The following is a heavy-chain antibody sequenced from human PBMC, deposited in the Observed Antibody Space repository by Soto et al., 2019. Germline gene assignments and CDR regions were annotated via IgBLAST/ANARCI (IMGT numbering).Heavy chain of an antibody. CDR3: ARDRSTHDY. CDR1: GYTFTDYG. Sequence: QGQLVQSGVEVKKPGASVKVSCKASGYTFTDYGISGVRQAPGQGLEWMGWISAYNGNTNYAQNLQDRDTMTTDTSRSPAYMELRNLRSDDTAVYYCARDRSTHDYWGQGTLIAVSS. D-gene: IGHD1-1*01. CDR2: ISAYNGNT. V-gene: IGHV1-18*01. J-gene: IGHJ4*02.